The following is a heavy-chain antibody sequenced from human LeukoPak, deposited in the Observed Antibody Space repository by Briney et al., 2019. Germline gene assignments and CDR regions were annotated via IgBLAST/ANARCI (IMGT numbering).Heavy chain of an antibody. CDR2: IYSGGST. J-gene: IGHJ6*02. V-gene: IGHV3-66*01. CDR1: GFTFSSYA. CDR3: AREEGLWFGESNGQKDYYYYGMDV. D-gene: IGHD3-10*01. Sequence: AGGSLLLSCAASGFTFSSYAMSWVRPAPGKGLEGVSVIYSGGSTYYTDSVKGRFTISRDNSKNTLYLQMNSLRAEDTAVYYCAREEGLWFGESNGQKDYYYYGMDVWGQGTTVTVSS.